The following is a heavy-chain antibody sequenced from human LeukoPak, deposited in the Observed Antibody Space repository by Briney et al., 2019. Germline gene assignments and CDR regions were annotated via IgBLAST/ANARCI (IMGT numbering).Heavy chain of an antibody. V-gene: IGHV4-39*02. CDR3: ARLWIVATWFDA. CDR1: NGSMTSDSYY. D-gene: IGHD2-2*03. J-gene: IGHJ5*02. Sequence: SETLSLTCTVSNGSMTSDSYYWAWVREPPGKGLEWIGTIFYSGKTYYSASLKSRVTVSLDTSKKNFSLMLSSVTAADTAVYHCARLWIVATWFDAWGQGALVTVSS. CDR2: IFYSGKT.